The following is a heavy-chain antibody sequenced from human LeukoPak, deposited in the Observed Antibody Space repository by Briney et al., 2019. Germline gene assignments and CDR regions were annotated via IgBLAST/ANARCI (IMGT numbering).Heavy chain of an antibody. CDR3: ARGSWELWLGRQSLFDY. CDR1: GFTFSSYW. J-gene: IGHJ4*02. CDR2: IKQDGSEK. D-gene: IGHD5-18*01. V-gene: IGHV3-7*01. Sequence: GGSLRLSCAASGFTFSSYWMSWVRQAPGKGLEWVANIKQDGSEKYYVDSVKGRFTISRDNAKNSLYLQMNSLRAEDTAVYYCARGSWELWLGRQSLFDYWGQGTLVTVSS.